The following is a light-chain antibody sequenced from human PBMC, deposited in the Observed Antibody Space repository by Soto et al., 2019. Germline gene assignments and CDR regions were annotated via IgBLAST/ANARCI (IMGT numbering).Light chain of an antibody. CDR3: SSYAGSNNFV. J-gene: IGLJ2*01. V-gene: IGLV2-8*01. Sequence: QSALTQPPSASGSPGQSVTISCTGTSSDVGVYDYVSWYQQHPGKVPKLMIYDVSKRPSGVPDRFSGSKSGNTASLTVSGLQADDEADDYCSSYAGSNNFVFGGGTKLTVL. CDR2: DVS. CDR1: SSDVGVYDY.